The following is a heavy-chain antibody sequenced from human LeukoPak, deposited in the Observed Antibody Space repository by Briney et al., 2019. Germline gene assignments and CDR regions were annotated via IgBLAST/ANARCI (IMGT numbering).Heavy chain of an antibody. Sequence: SETLSLTCTVSGDSVSSGSYYWSWIRQPPGKGLEWIGYIYYSGSTNYNPSLKSRVTISVDTSKNQFSLKLSSVTAADTAVYYCAREDYWGQGTLVTVSS. J-gene: IGHJ4*02. CDR1: GDSVSSGSYY. CDR2: IYYSGST. CDR3: AREDY. V-gene: IGHV4-61*01.